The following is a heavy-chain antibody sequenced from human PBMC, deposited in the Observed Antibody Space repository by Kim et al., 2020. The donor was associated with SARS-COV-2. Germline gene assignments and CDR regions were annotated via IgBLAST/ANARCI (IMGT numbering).Heavy chain of an antibody. J-gene: IGHJ4*02. CDR3: SRSSGYVDY. V-gene: IGHV3-74*01. D-gene: IGHD1-1*01. Sequence: SSRNYADSVKGRFTISRDNAKNTLYLQMNSLRAEDTAVYYCSRSSGYVDYWGQGTLVTVSS. CDR2: SSR.